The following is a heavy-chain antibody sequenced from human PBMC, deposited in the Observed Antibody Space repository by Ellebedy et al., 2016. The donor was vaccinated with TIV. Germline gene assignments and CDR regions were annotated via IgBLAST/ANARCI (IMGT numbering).Heavy chain of an antibody. V-gene: IGHV4-59*01. Sequence: MPSETLSLTCTVSGGSISSYCWSWIRQPPGKGLEWIGYIYSSGSTNYNPSLKRRVTISVDTSKNQHSLKLSSVTAADTAVYYCARSYSIWFGELWGYYFVYWGQGTLVTVSS. CDR2: IYSSGST. J-gene: IGHJ4*02. CDR3: ARSYSIWFGELWGYYFVY. D-gene: IGHD3-10*01. CDR1: GGSISSYC.